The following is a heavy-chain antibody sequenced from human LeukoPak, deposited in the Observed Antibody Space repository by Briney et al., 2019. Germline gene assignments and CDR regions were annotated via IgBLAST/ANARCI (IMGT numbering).Heavy chain of an antibody. V-gene: IGHV3-30*02. D-gene: IGHD6-19*01. J-gene: IGHJ4*02. CDR2: IRYDGSNK. Sequence: QPGGSLRLSCAASGFTFSSYGMHWVRQATGKGLEWVAFIRYDGSNKYYADSVKGRFTISRDNSKNTLYLQMNSLRAEDTAVYYCAKDHRYSSGCAFDYWGQGTLVTVSS. CDR1: GFTFSSYG. CDR3: AKDHRYSSGCAFDY.